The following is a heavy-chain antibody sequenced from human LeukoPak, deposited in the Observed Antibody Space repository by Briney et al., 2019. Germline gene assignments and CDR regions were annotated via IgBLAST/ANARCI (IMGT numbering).Heavy chain of an antibody. J-gene: IGHJ3*02. Sequence: GGSLRLSCAASGFTFSGYRMNWVRQAPGKGLEWVAVISYDGSNKYYADSVKGRFTISRDNSKNTLYLQMNSLRTEDTAVYYCAKSKTPREYCSATSCFAGFGAFDIWGQGTMVTVSS. CDR3: AKSKTPREYCSATSCFAGFGAFDI. V-gene: IGHV3-30-3*02. D-gene: IGHD2-2*01. CDR2: ISYDGSNK. CDR1: GFTFSGYR.